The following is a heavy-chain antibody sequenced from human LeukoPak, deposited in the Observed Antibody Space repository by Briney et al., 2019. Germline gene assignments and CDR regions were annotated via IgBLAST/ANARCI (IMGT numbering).Heavy chain of an antibody. V-gene: IGHV1-69*02. CDR3: ARTGKGLSWGN. CDR1: GGTFSSYT. CDR2: IIPILGIA. Sequence: SVKVSCKASGGTFSSYTISWVRQAPGQGLEWMGRIIPILGIANYAQNFQGRGTITADKSTSTAYMELSSLRSEDTAVYYCARTGKGLSWGNWGQGTLVTVSS. D-gene: IGHD3-16*01. J-gene: IGHJ4*02.